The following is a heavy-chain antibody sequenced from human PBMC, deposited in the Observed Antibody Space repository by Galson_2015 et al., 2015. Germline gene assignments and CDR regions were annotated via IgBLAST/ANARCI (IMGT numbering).Heavy chain of an antibody. J-gene: IGHJ4*02. CDR3: ARGRYDLRSTYFLFDY. D-gene: IGHD3-3*01. CDR2: MHHSGTT. CDR1: GGPITGSISSYY. Sequence: SETLSLTCTVSGGPITGSISSYYWSWIRQPPGKGLEWIGYMHHSGTTNYNPSLKSRVTMSIDTSKNQFSLRLSSVTAADTAVYYCARGRYDLRSTYFLFDYWGQGTPVTVSS. V-gene: IGHV4-59*01.